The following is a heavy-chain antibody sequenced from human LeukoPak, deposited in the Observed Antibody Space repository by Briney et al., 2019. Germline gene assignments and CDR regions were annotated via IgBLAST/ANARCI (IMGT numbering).Heavy chain of an antibody. V-gene: IGHV3-23*01. CDR2: ISGSGGST. J-gene: IGHJ4*02. CDR1: GFPFSSYS. D-gene: IGHD3-3*01. CDR3: AKDFSYDFWSGPEVDY. Sequence: GGSLRLSCAAPGFPFSSYSMNWVRQAPGKGLEWVSAISGSGGSTYYADSVKGRFTISRDNSKNTLYLQMNSLRAEDTAVYYCAKDFSYDFWSGPEVDYWGQGTLVTVSS.